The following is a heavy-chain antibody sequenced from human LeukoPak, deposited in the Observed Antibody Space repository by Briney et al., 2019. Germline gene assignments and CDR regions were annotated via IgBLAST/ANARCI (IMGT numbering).Heavy chain of an antibody. CDR3: AKVKVMSDYYYDSSGYSYFDY. V-gene: IGHV3-23*01. CDR1: GFTFSSYA. CDR2: ISGSGGST. J-gene: IGHJ4*02. D-gene: IGHD3-22*01. Sequence: GGSLRLSCAASGFTFSSYAMSWVRQAPGKGLEWVSAISGSGGSTYYADSVKGRFTISRDNSKNTLYLQMNSLRAEDTAVYYCAKVKVMSDYYYDSSGYSYFDYWGQGTLVTVSS.